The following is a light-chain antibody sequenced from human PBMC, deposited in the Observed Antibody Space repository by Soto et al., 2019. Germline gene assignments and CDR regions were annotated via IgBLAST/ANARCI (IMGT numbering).Light chain of an antibody. V-gene: IGKV2-28*01. Sequence: EIVMTQSPLSLPVTPGEPASISCRSSQSLLHSNGYNYLDWYLQKPGQSPQLLIYLGSSRASGVPDKFSGSGSGTDFTLEISRVEAEDVGVYYCMQALQTPRTFGQGTNVEIK. CDR2: LGS. J-gene: IGKJ1*01. CDR3: MQALQTPRT. CDR1: QSLLHSNGYNY.